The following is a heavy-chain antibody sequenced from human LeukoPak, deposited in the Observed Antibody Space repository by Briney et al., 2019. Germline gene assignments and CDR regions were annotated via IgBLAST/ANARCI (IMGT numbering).Heavy chain of an antibody. CDR3: ARSQKYEGHAFDI. Sequence: GGSLRLSCAASGFTFSDYYMSWIRQAPGKGLEWVSSISSSSSYIYYADSVKGRFTISRDNAKNSLYLQMNSLRAEDTAVYYCARSQKYEGHAFDIWGQGTMVTVSS. CDR1: GFTFSDYY. J-gene: IGHJ3*02. CDR2: ISSSSSYI. D-gene: IGHD2-8*01. V-gene: IGHV3-11*06.